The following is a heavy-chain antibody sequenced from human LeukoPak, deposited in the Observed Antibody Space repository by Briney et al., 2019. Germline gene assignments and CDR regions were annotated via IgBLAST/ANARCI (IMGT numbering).Heavy chain of an antibody. D-gene: IGHD3-10*01. CDR1: GFTFSSYE. Sequence: GGSLRLSCAASGFTFSSYEMNWVRQAPGKGLEWVSYISSSGSTIYYADPVKGRFTISRDNAKNSLYLQMNSLRAEDTAVYYCASPLWFGEPDYYGMDVWGKGTTVTVSS. CDR3: ASPLWFGEPDYYGMDV. J-gene: IGHJ6*04. CDR2: ISSSGSTI. V-gene: IGHV3-48*03.